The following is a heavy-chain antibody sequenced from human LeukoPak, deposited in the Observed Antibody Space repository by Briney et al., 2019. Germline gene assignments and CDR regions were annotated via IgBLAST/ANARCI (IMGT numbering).Heavy chain of an antibody. V-gene: IGHV4-59*01. D-gene: IGHD3-22*01. CDR3: ARSDYDSSGYYMWAFDI. J-gene: IGHJ3*02. CDR1: GGSISSYY. CDR2: IYYSGST. Sequence: SETLSLTCTVSGGSISSYYWSWIRQPPGKGLEWIGYIYYSGSTNYNPSLKSRVTISVDTSKNQFSLKLSSVTAAGTAVYYCARSDYDSSGYYMWAFDIWGQGTMVTVSS.